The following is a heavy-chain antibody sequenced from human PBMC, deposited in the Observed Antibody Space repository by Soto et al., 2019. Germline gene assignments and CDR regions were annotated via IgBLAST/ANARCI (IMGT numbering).Heavy chain of an antibody. CDR1: GFTFSSYG. V-gene: IGHV3-30*18. CDR3: AKNWSYCSGGSCYSPYYYYYRGV. CDR2: ISYDGSNK. J-gene: IGHJ6*03. Sequence: EGSLRLSCAASGFTFSSYGMHWVRQAPGKGLEWVAVISYDGSNKYYADSVKGRFTISRDNSKNTLYLQMNSLRAEDTAVYYCAKNWSYCSGGSCYSPYYYYYRGVWGKGTTVTVPS. D-gene: IGHD2-15*01.